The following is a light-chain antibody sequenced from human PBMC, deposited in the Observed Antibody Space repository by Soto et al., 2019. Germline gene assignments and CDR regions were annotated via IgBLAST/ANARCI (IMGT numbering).Light chain of an antibody. CDR3: QQYSRLCT. CDR1: QSVSNNY. CDR2: GAS. V-gene: IGKV3-20*01. J-gene: IGKJ1*01. Sequence: EIVLTQSPGTLAFSPGERATLSCRTSQSVSNNYLAWYQQKPGQAPRLLIYGASSRATGIPDRFSGSGSGTDFAISISRLEPEDFAVYYCQQYSRLCTFGQGTKVDIK.